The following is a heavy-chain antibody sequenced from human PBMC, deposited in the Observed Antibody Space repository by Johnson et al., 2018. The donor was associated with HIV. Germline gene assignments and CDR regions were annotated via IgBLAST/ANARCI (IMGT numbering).Heavy chain of an antibody. J-gene: IGHJ3*02. Sequence: QVQLVESGGGVVQPGRSLRLSCAASGFTFSSYGMHWVRQAPGKGLEWVAVISYDGSNKYYADSVKGRFTISRDNSKNTLYLQMNSLRAEDTAVYYCARDYAGDSSGYYFGAFDIWGQGTMVTVSS. D-gene: IGHD3-22*01. CDR3: ARDYAGDSSGYYFGAFDI. CDR2: ISYDGSNK. CDR1: GFTFSSYG. V-gene: IGHV3-30*19.